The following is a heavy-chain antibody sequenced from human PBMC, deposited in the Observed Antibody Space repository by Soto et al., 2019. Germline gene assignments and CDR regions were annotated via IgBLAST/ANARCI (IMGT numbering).Heavy chain of an antibody. D-gene: IGHD5-18*01. CDR3: ARISSVDPYGYVNGGLDV. Sequence: SETLSLTCSVSGGSIRSYYWSWIRQSPEKGLEWIGYFYHSGNSNYNPSLKSRVTISVXXXXXXLXLXLXXXAAAXTAVYFCARISSVDPYGYVNGGLDVWGQGTTVT. CDR1: GGSIRSYY. J-gene: IGHJ6*02. V-gene: IGHV4-59*01. CDR2: FYHSGNS.